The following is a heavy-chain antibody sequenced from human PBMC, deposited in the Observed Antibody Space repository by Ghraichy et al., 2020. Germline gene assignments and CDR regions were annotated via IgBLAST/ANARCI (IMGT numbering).Heavy chain of an antibody. CDR3: ARDLSYYDSSAYLSYYGMDV. J-gene: IGHJ6*02. D-gene: IGHD3-22*01. CDR2: ISYDGSNK. V-gene: IGHV3-30*04. CDR1: GFTFSSYA. Sequence: GESLNISCAASGFTFSSYAMHWVRQAPGKGLEWVAVISYDGSNKYYADSVKGRFTISRDNSKNTLYLQMNSLRAEDTAVYYCARDLSYYDSSAYLSYYGMDVWGQGTTVTVSS.